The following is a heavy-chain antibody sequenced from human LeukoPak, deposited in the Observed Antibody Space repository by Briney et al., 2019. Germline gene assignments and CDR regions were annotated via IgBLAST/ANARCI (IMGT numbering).Heavy chain of an antibody. CDR3: AREPHIAVVTHFDY. V-gene: IGHV3-7*01. CDR1: GFTFSSHW. J-gene: IGHJ4*02. CDR2: IKQDGSEK. Sequence: PGGSLRLSCLASGFTFSSHWMSWVRQAPGKGLEWVANIKQDGSEKYYVDSVKGRFTISRDNTKNSLSLQMNSLRAEDTAVYYCAREPHIAVVTHFDYWGQGTLVTVSS. D-gene: IGHD6-19*01.